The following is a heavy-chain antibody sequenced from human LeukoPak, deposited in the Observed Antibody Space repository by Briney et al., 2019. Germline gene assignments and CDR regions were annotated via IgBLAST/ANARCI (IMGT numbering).Heavy chain of an antibody. J-gene: IGHJ6*03. CDR1: GFTFSSYD. CDR3: AKGGGYEAQYYYYYLDV. D-gene: IGHD5-12*01. V-gene: IGHV3-13*01. Sequence: GGSLRLSCAASGFTFSSYDMHWVRQATGKGLEWVSVIGTAGDTYYPGSVKGRFTISRENAKNSLYLQMKSLRAEDTAVYYCAKGGGYEAQYYYYYLDVWGKGTTVTISS. CDR2: IGTAGDT.